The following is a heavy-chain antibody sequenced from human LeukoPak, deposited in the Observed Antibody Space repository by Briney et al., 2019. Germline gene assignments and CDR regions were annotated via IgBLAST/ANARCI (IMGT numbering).Heavy chain of an antibody. V-gene: IGHV4-39*01. D-gene: IGHD2/OR15-2a*01. CDR2: IYYSGST. J-gene: IGHJ3*02. CDR1: GDSIGSSSYY. CDR3: ARLMGFPGFAFDI. Sequence: KPSETLSLTCTVSGDSIGSSSYYWAWIRRPPGKGLEWIGSIYYSGSTYYNPSLKSRVTISVDTSKNQFSLKLSSVTAADTAVYYCARLMGFPGFAFDIWGQGTMVTVSS.